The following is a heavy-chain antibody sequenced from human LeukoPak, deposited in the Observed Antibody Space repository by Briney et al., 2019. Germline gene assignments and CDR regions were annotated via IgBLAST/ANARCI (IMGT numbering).Heavy chain of an antibody. CDR2: ISYDGSNK. Sequence: GRSLRLSCAASGFTFSSYGMHWVRQAPGKGLEWVAVISYDGSNKYYADSVKGRFTISRDNSKNTLYLQMNSLRAEDTAVHYCWKDSAVAGGGYYYYGMDVWGKGTTVTVSS. CDR3: WKDSAVAGGGYYYYGMDV. CDR1: GFTFSSYG. J-gene: IGHJ6*04. V-gene: IGHV3-30*18. D-gene: IGHD6-19*01.